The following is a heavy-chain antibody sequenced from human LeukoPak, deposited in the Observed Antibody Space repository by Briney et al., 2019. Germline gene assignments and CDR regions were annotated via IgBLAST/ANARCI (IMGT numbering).Heavy chain of an antibody. D-gene: IGHD1-26*01. V-gene: IGHV4-59*01. CDR2: VFYSGPT. CDR1: GDSIDSYY. J-gene: IGHJ4*02. CDR3: AGRSAKYFDS. Sequence: LETLSLTCTVSGDSIDSYYWSWIRQPPGEGLQWIGYVFYSGPTNYDASLKSRVAISVDRSKNQFSLKLTSVSAADTAVYYCAGRSAKYFDSWGQGTPVTVSS.